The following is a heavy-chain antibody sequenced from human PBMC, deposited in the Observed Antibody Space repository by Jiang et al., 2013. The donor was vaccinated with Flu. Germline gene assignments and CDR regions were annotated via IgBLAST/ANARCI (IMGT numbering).Heavy chain of an antibody. CDR1: GGSISSSSYY. Sequence: PGLVKPSETLSLTCTVSGGSISSSSYYWGWIRQPPRKGLEWIGSIYYSGSTYYNPSLKSRVTISVDTSKNQFSLKLSSVTAADTAVYYCARHARIAAAGTEWFDPWGQGTLVTVSS. D-gene: IGHD6-13*01. CDR2: IYYSGST. V-gene: IGHV4-39*01. J-gene: IGHJ5*02. CDR3: ARHARIAAAGTEWFDP.